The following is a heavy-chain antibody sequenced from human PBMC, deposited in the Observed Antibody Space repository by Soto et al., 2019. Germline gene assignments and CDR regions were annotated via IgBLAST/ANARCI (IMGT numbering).Heavy chain of an antibody. CDR1: GFTFSSYE. CDR3: ARGGRWLQLTFDY. Sequence: GGSLRLSCAASGFTFSSYEMNWVRQAPGKGLEWVSYISSSGSTIYYADSVKGRFTISRDNAKNSLYLQMNSLGAEDTAVYYCARGGRWLQLTFDYWGRGTLVTVSS. CDR2: ISSSGSTI. D-gene: IGHD5-12*01. J-gene: IGHJ4*02. V-gene: IGHV3-48*03.